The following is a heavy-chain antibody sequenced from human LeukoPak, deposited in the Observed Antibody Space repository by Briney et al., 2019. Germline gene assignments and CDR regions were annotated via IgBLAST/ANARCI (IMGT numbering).Heavy chain of an antibody. J-gene: IGHJ4*02. CDR2: ISSSGSDI. D-gene: IGHD1-26*01. CDR1: GFTFSNYE. V-gene: IGHV3-48*03. CDR3: ARAQLLRFENFLDY. Sequence: GGSLRLSCAASGFTFSNYEMNWVRQAPGKGLEWVSYISSSGSDIYYADSVKGRFTISSDNAKNSLYLQMNSLRVEDTAVYYCARAQLLRFENFLDYWGQGTLVTVSS.